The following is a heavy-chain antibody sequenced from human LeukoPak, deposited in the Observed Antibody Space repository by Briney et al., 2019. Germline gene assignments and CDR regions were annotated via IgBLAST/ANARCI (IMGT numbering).Heavy chain of an antibody. J-gene: IGHJ3*02. CDR3: ARAYYDYVWGTYYDAFDI. Sequence: SGTLSLTCAVSGGSISSYYWSWIRQPPGKGLEWIGYIYYSGSTNYNPSLKSRVTISVDTSKNQFSLKLSSVTAADTAVYYCARAYYDYVWGTYYDAFDIWGQGTMVTVSS. V-gene: IGHV4-59*12. D-gene: IGHD3-16*01. CDR2: IYYSGST. CDR1: GGSISSYY.